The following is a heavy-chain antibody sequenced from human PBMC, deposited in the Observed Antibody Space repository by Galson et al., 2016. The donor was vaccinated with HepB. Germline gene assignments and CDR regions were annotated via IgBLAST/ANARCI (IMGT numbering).Heavy chain of an antibody. J-gene: IGHJ4*02. D-gene: IGHD3-9*01. CDR2: ISGTSTYI. CDR3: ARDLRGMIRFFDWSTHFDS. CDR1: GFTFNTYS. V-gene: IGHV3-21*01. Sequence: SLRLSCAASGFTFNTYSMNWVRQAPGKGLEWVSSISGTSTYIYYADSVKGRFTISRDNAKNSLYLQINNGRAEDTAVYYCARDLRGMIRFFDWSTHFDSWGQGTLVTFSS.